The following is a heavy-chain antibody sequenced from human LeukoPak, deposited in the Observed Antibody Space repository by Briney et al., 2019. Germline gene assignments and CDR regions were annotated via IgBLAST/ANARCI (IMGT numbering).Heavy chain of an antibody. J-gene: IGHJ4*02. CDR1: GYSFTSYW. D-gene: IGHD1-26*01. Sequence: GESLKISCKGSGYSFTSYWIGWVRQMPGKGLEWMGIIFPGDSDTRYRPSFQGQVTISADKSISTAYLQWSSLKASHTAMYYCARQLVGSYYGGDYWGQGTLVTVSS. CDR2: IFPGDSDT. CDR3: ARQLVGSYYGGDY. V-gene: IGHV5-51*01.